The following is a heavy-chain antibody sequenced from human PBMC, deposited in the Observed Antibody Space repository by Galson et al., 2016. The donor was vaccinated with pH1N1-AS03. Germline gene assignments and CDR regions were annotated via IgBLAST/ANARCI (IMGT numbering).Heavy chain of an antibody. Sequence: QSGAEVKKPGESLKISCKVSGSSFSVYWVGWVRQMPGKGLEWVGLIYPDGSDTRYNPAFHGQVTIPADESISTAYLQWSSLKASDTAMYFCARSTRDLGYLDYWGPGTLITVSS. CDR2: IYPDGSDT. J-gene: IGHJ4*02. V-gene: IGHV5-51*03. CDR1: GSSFSVYW. CDR3: ARSTRDLGYLDY. D-gene: IGHD1-26*01.